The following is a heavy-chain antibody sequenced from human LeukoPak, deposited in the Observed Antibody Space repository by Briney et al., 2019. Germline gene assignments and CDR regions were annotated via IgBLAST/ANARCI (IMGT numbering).Heavy chain of an antibody. D-gene: IGHD5-12*01. J-gene: IGHJ6*02. CDR2: ISYDGSNK. Sequence: GGSLRLSCAASGFTFSSYGVHWVRQAPGKGLEWVAVISYDGSNKYYADSVKGRFTISRDNSKNTLYLQMNSLRAEDTAVYYCAKDLGLRDGYDSPYYYYGMDVWGQGTTVTVSS. CDR1: GFTFSSYG. V-gene: IGHV3-30*18. CDR3: AKDLGLRDGYDSPYYYYGMDV.